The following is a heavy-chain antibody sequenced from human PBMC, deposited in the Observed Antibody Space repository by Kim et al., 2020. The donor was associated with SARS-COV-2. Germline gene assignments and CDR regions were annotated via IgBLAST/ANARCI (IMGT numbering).Heavy chain of an antibody. CDR3: AKGRGGSGSALGAFDI. V-gene: IGHV3-23*01. Sequence: SVKGRFTISRDNSKNTLYLQMNSLRAEDTAVYYCAKGRGGSGSALGAFDIWGQGTMVTVSS. D-gene: IGHD3-10*01. J-gene: IGHJ3*02.